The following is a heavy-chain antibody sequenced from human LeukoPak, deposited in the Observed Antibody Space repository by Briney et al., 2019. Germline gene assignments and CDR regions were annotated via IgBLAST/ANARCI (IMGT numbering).Heavy chain of an antibody. V-gene: IGHV4-59*01. Sequence: PSETLSLTCTVSGGSISSYYWSWIRQPPGKGLEWIGYIYYSGSTNYNPSLKSRVTISVDTSKNQFSLKLSSVTAADTAVYYCARGYYYDSSGTHYNIRGQGTMVIVSS. J-gene: IGHJ3*02. CDR2: IYYSGST. CDR3: ARGYYYDSSGTHYNI. CDR1: GGSISSYY. D-gene: IGHD3-22*01.